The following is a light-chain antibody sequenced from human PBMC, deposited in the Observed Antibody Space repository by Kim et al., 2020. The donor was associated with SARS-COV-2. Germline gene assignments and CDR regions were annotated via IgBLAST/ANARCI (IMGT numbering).Light chain of an antibody. Sequence: IQMTQSPSTLSASVGDRVTNTCRASQTVFSWLAWYQQKPGKAPNLLISDVTTLESGVPSRFSGSGSGTEFTLTISSLQPDDFATYYCQQYNFDFGSFGQGTKVEIK. CDR2: DVT. V-gene: IGKV1-5*03. CDR3: QQYNFDFGS. J-gene: IGKJ1*01. CDR1: QTVFSW.